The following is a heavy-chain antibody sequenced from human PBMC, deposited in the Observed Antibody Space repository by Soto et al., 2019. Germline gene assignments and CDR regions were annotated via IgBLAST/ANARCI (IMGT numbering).Heavy chain of an antibody. Sequence: ESVGGLVQPGGSLRLSCAASGFTFTAYSMNWVRQAPGKGLEWVSYISSGSGSIYYADSVKGRFTISRDDAKNSLYLQMNSLRDEDTAVYYCARDFWDYWGQGTVVTVSS. CDR1: GFTFTAYS. CDR2: ISSGSGSI. J-gene: IGHJ4*02. CDR3: ARDFWDY. V-gene: IGHV3-48*02. D-gene: IGHD3-3*01.